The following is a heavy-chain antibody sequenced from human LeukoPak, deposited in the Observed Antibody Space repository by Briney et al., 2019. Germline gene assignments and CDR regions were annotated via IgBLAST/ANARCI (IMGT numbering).Heavy chain of an antibody. J-gene: IGHJ5*02. Sequence: ASVKVSCQASGYTFTSYAMHWVRQAPGQRLEWMGWINTGNGNTKYSQKFQGRVTITRDTFASTGYMELRSLRSEDTAVYFCARGTQILNWFDPWGQGTLVTVSS. CDR3: ARGTQILNWFDP. CDR2: INTGNGNT. CDR1: GYTFTSYA. V-gene: IGHV1-3*04. D-gene: IGHD1-7*01.